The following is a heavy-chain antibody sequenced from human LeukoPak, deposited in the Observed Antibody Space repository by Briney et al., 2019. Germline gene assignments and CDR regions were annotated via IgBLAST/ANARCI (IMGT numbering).Heavy chain of an antibody. J-gene: IGHJ4*02. CDR2: INRGGST. CDR3: ARGDGSWSYYDY. D-gene: IGHD3-10*01. V-gene: IGHV4-34*01. CDR1: SGSFSGYY. Sequence: SETLSLTCAVYSGSFSGYYWSWIRQPPGKGLEWIGEINRGGSTNYNPSLKIRVTRSIDTSKNQFYLKLISVNAADADVYYCARGDGSWSYYDYWGQGTLVTVSS.